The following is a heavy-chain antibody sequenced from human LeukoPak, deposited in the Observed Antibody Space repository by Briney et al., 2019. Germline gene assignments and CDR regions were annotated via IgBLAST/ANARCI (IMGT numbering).Heavy chain of an antibody. CDR1: GGTFSSYA. CDR3: AAPPYYYDSSGYYYLSY. V-gene: IGHV1-69*04. CDR2: IIPILGIA. D-gene: IGHD3-22*01. J-gene: IGHJ4*02. Sequence: SVKVSCKASGGTFSSYAISWVRQAPGQGHEWMGRIIPILGIANYAQKFQGRVTITADKSTSTAYMELSSLRSEDTAVYYCAAPPYYYDSSGYYYLSYWGQGTLVTVSS.